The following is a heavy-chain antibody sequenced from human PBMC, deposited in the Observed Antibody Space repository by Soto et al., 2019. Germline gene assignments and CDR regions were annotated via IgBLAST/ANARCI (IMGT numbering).Heavy chain of an antibody. D-gene: IGHD6-19*01. CDR1: GFTFSSYG. V-gene: IGHV3-30*18. Sequence: GGSLRLSCAASGFTFSSYGMHWVRQAPGKGLEWVAVISNDGSKKYYAASVKGRFTISRDNSKNTLYLQMNSLRAEDTAVYYCAKDPHSGWPYNWFDPWGQGTLVTVSS. J-gene: IGHJ5*02. CDR2: ISNDGSKK. CDR3: AKDPHSGWPYNWFDP.